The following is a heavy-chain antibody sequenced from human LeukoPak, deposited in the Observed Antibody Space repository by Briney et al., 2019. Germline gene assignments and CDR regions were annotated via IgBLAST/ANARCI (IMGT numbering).Heavy chain of an antibody. V-gene: IGHV4-61*02. CDR2: FHTSGGT. CDR3: ASTVFGVTYNWFDP. Sequence: ASQTLSLTCTVSGDSISSGSYFWSWVRQPAGKALELIGRFHTSGGTNYNPSLESRVTISVDTSKNQFSLKLTSVTAADTAVYYCASTVFGVTYNWFDPWGQGTLVTVSS. J-gene: IGHJ5*02. D-gene: IGHD3-3*01. CDR1: GDSISSGSYF.